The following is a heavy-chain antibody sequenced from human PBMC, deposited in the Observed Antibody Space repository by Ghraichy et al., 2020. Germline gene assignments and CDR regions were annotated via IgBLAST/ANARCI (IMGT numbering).Heavy chain of an antibody. CDR1: GFTFSSYG. CDR2: ISYDGSNK. V-gene: IGHV3-30*18. Sequence: GESLNISCAASGFTFSSYGMHWVRQAPGKGLEWVAVISYDGSNKYYADSVKGRFTISRDNSKNTLYLQMNSLRAEDTAVYYCAKDGIVGALSAFDIWGQGTMVTVSS. CDR3: AKDGIVGALSAFDI. D-gene: IGHD1-26*01. J-gene: IGHJ3*02.